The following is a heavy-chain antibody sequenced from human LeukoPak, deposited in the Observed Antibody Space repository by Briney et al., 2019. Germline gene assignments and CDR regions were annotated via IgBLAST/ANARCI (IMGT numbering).Heavy chain of an antibody. D-gene: IGHD1-7*01. V-gene: IGHV3-7*05. CDR3: ALYNWNSKRDLDY. J-gene: IGHJ4*02. Sequence: SGGSLRLSCAASGFTFSSYGMHWARQAPGKGLEWVANIKHDGSEKYYVGSVKGRFTISRDNAKNSLYLQMNSLRAEDTAVYYCALYNWNSKRDLDYWGQGTLVTVSS. CDR2: IKHDGSEK. CDR1: GFTFSSYG.